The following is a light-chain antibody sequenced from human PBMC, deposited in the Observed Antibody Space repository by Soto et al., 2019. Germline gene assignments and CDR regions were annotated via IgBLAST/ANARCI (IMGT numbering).Light chain of an antibody. CDR2: DAS. Sequence: AIRMTQSPSSLSASTGDRVTITCRASQGISSYLAWYQHKPGKAPKFLIYDASTLESGVPSRFSGSGSGTEFTLTISSLQPDDFATYYCQQYNNYPRTFGQGTKV. J-gene: IGKJ1*01. CDR1: QGISSY. V-gene: IGKV1-8*01. CDR3: QQYNNYPRT.